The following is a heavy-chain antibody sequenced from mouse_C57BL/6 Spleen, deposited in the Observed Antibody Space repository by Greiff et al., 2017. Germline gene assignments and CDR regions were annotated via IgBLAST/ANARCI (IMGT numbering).Heavy chain of an antibody. CDR1: GYTFTSYW. Sequence: VQLQQPGAELVKPGASVKLSCKASGYTFTSYWMQWIGEIDPSDRYTNYNQKFKGKATLTVDTSSSTAYMQLSSLTSEDSAVYYCARFDYDDYAMDYWGQGTSVTVSS. D-gene: IGHD2-4*01. CDR3: ARFDYDDYAMDY. V-gene: IGHV1-50*01. CDR2: IDPSDRYT. J-gene: IGHJ4*01.